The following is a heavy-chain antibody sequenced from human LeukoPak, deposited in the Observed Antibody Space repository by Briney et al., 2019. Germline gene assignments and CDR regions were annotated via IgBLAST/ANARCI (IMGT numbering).Heavy chain of an antibody. CDR1: VGSFSGYY. Sequence: SETLSLTCAVDVGSFSGYYWSWFRQPPGKGLEWIGEIHYTGATNYSPSLKGRVTISPGTSNNQVSLRMKSVTAADTAVYCCARGITVVYYFDLWGRGTLVTVSS. J-gene: IGHJ2*01. CDR2: IHYTGAT. V-gene: IGHV4-34*01. CDR3: ARGITVVYYFDL. D-gene: IGHD1-20*01.